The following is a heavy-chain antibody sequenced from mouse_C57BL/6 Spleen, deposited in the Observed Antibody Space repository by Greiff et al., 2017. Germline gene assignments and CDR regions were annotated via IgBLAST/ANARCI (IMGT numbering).Heavy chain of an antibody. CDR3: GAHYGYDARYFDV. CDR2: IYPGDGDT. V-gene: IGHV1-80*01. Sequence: VQLQQSGAELVKPGASVKISCKASGYAFSSYWMNWVKQRPGKGLEWIGQIYPGDGDTNYNGKFKGKATLTADKPSSTAYMQLSSLTSEDSAVYYYGAHYGYDARYFDVWGTGTTVTVSS. CDR1: GYAFSSYW. J-gene: IGHJ1*03. D-gene: IGHD2-2*01.